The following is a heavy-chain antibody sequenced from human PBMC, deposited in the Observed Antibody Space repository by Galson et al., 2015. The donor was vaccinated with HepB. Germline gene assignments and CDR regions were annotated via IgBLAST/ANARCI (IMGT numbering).Heavy chain of an antibody. D-gene: IGHD6-19*01. CDR2: IWYDGSNK. CDR3: AGDRQAVADSRGGGFDY. V-gene: IGHV3-33*08. J-gene: IGHJ4*02. CDR1: GFTFSSYG. Sequence: SLRLSCAASGFTFSSYGMHWVRQAPGKGLEWVAVIWYDGSNKYYADSVKGRFTISGDNSKNTLYLQMNSLRDEDTAVYYCAGDRQAVADSRGGGFDYWGQGTLVTVSS.